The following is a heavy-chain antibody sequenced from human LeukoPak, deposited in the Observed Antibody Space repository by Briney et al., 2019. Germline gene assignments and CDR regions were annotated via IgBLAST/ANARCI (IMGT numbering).Heavy chain of an antibody. CDR3: ARDADTSEFFSWLDL. J-gene: IGHJ5*02. Sequence: PGGSLRLSCAASGFTFSYYGMQWVRQAPGKGLEWVALIWHDGGKRYCADSVKGRFTISRDNSKNTLYLQMTTLRAEDTAVYYCARDADTSEFFSWLDLWGQGALVTVSS. CDR2: IWHDGGKR. D-gene: IGHD3-22*01. CDR1: GFTFSYYG. V-gene: IGHV3-33*01.